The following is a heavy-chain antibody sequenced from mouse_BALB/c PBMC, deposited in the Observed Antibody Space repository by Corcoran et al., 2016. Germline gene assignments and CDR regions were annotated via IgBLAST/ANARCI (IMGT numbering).Heavy chain of an antibody. CDR3: ARPYDYDLAY. J-gene: IGHJ3*01. Sequence: QIQLVQSGPELKKPGETVKISCKASGYTFTNYGMNWVKQAPGKGLKWMGWINTYTGEPTYADDFKGRFAFSLETSASTAYLQINNLKNEDTATYCCARPYDYDLAYWGQGTLVTVSA. D-gene: IGHD2-4*01. V-gene: IGHV9-3-1*01. CDR1: GYTFTNYG. CDR2: INTYTGEP.